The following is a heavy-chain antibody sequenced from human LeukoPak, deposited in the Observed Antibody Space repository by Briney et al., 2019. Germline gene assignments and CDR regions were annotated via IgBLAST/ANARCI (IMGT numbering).Heavy chain of an antibody. D-gene: IGHD2-2*02. Sequence: GASVKVSCKASGYTFTSYGISWVRQAPGQGLEWMGWISAYNGNTNYAQKLQGRVTMTTDTSMSTAYMELRSLRSDDTAVYYCARDHCSSTSCYMMAQFYYYYGMDVWGQGTTVTVSS. J-gene: IGHJ6*02. CDR1: GYTFTSYG. CDR3: ARDHCSSTSCYMMAQFYYYYGMDV. CDR2: ISAYNGNT. V-gene: IGHV1-18*01.